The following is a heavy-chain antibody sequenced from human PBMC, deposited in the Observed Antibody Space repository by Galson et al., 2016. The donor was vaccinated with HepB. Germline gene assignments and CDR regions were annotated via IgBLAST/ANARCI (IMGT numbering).Heavy chain of an antibody. CDR3: AKIRPLCLGTTCYGVGLDY. V-gene: IGHV4-4*02. CDR2: IYHSGST. D-gene: IGHD2-2*01. J-gene: IGHJ4*02. CDR1: GGSISTNNW. Sequence: LSLTCAVSGGSISTNNWRHWVRQSPGKGLEWIGEIYHSGSTNYNPSLKSRVTISVDKSKNQFSLSLSSVTAADTAVYYCAKIRPLCLGTTCYGVGLDYWGQGTLVTVSS.